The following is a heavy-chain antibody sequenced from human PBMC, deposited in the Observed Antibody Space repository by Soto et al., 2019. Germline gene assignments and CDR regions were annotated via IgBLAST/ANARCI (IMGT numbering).Heavy chain of an antibody. Sequence: EVQLLESGGGLVQPGGSLRLSCAASGFTFNNYAMSWVPQAPVKGLEWASAISSSGGTTYYADSVKGRFTISRDNSKNTLYLQINSLRAEDTAVYYCAKAVSGYYYFYMDVWVKVSTVTVSS. CDR3: AKAVSGYYYFYMDV. D-gene: IGHD2-8*01. CDR2: ISSSGGTT. V-gene: IGHV3-23*01. J-gene: IGHJ6*03. CDR1: GFTFNNYA.